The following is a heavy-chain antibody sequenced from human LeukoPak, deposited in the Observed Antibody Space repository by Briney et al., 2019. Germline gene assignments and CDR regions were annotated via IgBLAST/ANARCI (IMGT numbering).Heavy chain of an antibody. D-gene: IGHD6-13*01. CDR1: GGSIRSYY. Sequence: SETLSLTCTVSGGSIRSYYWSWIRQPPGKGLEWIAYIYYSGSTNYNPSLKSRVTISVDTSKNQFSLKLSSVTAADTAVYYCARVYYSNSYDYGYFDLWGRGTLVTVSS. J-gene: IGHJ2*01. V-gene: IGHV4-59*01. CDR3: ARVYYSNSYDYGYFDL. CDR2: IYYSGST.